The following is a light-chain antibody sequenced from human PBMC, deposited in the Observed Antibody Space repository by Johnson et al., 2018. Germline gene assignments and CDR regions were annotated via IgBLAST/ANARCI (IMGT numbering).Light chain of an antibody. CDR2: ENN. Sequence: QSVLTQPPSVSAAPGQKVTISCSGSSSNIGNNYVSWYQQLPGTAPKLLIYENNKRPSGIPDRFSGSKSGTSATLGITGLQTGDEADYYCGTLDSSLSAGYGFGTGTKVTVL. V-gene: IGLV1-51*02. CDR1: SSNIGNNY. CDR3: GTLDSSLSAGYG. J-gene: IGLJ1*01.